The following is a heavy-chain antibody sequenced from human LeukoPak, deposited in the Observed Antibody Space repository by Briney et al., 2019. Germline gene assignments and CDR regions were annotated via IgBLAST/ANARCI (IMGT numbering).Heavy chain of an antibody. D-gene: IGHD3-10*01. V-gene: IGHV1-46*01. CDR1: GYTFTTYY. CDR3: ARDVYLGFGEIQGADY. J-gene: IGHJ4*02. Sequence: GASVKVSCKASGYTFTTYYMHWVRQAPGQGLEWMGIINPSGGSTSYAQRFQGRVTMTRDTSTSTVYMELSSLRSEDTAVYYCARDVYLGFGEIQGADYWGQGTLVTVSS. CDR2: INPSGGST.